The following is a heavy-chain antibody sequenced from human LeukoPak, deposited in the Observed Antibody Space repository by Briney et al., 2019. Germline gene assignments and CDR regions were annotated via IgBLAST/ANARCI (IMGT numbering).Heavy chain of an antibody. J-gene: IGHJ4*02. V-gene: IGHV3-23*01. CDR1: GFNFSSHA. Sequence: GGSLTLLCEASGFNFSSHAKSWARQAPGKGLEWVSAISGSGGSTYYADSVKGRFTISSDNSKNTLYLQMNSLRAEDTALYYCASTNRYVGSYRYFVYGGQGTRVSVSS. D-gene: IGHD1-26*01. CDR2: ISGSGGST. CDR3: ASTNRYVGSYRYFVY.